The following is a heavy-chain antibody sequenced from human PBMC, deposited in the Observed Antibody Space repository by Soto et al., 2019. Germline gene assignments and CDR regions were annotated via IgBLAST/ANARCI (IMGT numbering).Heavy chain of an antibody. V-gene: IGHV4-34*01. CDR2: INHSGST. Sequence: SETLSLTCAVYGGSFSGYYWSWIRQPPGKGLEWIGEINHSGSTNYNPSLKSRVTISVDTSKNQFSLKLSFVTAADTAVYYCARAGRWQQLVRYAFDIWGQGTMVTVSS. D-gene: IGHD6-13*01. J-gene: IGHJ3*02. CDR1: GGSFSGYY. CDR3: ARAGRWQQLVRYAFDI.